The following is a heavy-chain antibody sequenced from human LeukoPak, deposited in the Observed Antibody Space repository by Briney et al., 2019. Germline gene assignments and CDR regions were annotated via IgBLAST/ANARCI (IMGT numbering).Heavy chain of an antibody. CDR3: ARRDPTSPKFDY. J-gene: IGHJ4*02. CDR2: INGDGDST. Sequence: PGGSLRLSCTVSGFTFSNYSMSWVRQAPRKGLEWVSGINGDGDSTYYVDSVKGRFTISRDNSKSTLYLHMNSLIAEDTAVYYCARRDPTSPKFDYWGQGTLVTVSS. V-gene: IGHV3-23*01. CDR1: GFTFSNYS.